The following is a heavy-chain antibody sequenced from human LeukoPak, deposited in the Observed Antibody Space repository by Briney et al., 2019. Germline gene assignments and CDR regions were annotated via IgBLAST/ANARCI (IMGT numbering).Heavy chain of an antibody. D-gene: IGHD3-22*01. V-gene: IGHV1-18*01. J-gene: IGHJ4*02. CDR1: GYTFTSYG. Sequence: EASVKVSCKASGYTFTSYGISWVRQAPGQGLEWMGWISAYNGNTNYAQKLQGRVAMTTDTSTSTAYMELRSLRSDDTAVYYCARGRRIKYYYDSSGCNYWGQGTLVTVSS. CDR3: ARGRRIKYYYDSSGCNY. CDR2: ISAYNGNT.